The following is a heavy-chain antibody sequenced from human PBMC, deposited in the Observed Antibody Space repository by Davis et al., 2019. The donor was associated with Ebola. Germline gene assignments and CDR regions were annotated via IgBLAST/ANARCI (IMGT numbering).Heavy chain of an antibody. Sequence: GESLKISCAASGFTFSSYAMSWVRQAPGKGLEWVSAISGSGGSTYYADSVKGRFTISRDNSKNTLYLQMNSLRAEDTGVYYCARRVASDYWGQGTLVTVSS. J-gene: IGHJ4*02. CDR1: GFTFSSYA. D-gene: IGHD2-15*01. CDR2: ISGSGGST. CDR3: ARRVASDY. V-gene: IGHV3-23*01.